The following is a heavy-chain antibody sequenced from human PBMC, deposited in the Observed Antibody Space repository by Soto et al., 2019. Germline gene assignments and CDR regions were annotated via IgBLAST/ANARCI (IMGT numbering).Heavy chain of an antibody. CDR2: IIPIFGTA. CDR1: GGTFSSYA. V-gene: IGHV1-69*01. J-gene: IGHJ6*02. Sequence: QVQLVQSGAEVKKPGSSVKVSCKASGGTFSSYAISWVRQAPGQGLEWMGGIIPIFGTANYAQKFRGRVTITADETTSPAYMELSSLRSEDTAVYYCERDPCLPDYYYYGMDVWGQGTTVTVSS. CDR3: ERDPCLPDYYYYGMDV.